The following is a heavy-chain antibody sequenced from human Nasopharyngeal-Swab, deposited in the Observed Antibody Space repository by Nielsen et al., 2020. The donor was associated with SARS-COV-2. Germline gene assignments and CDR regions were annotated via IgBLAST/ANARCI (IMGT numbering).Heavy chain of an antibody. D-gene: IGHD1-14*01. CDR1: GFSLSTSGMW. CDR2: IDWDDDK. V-gene: IGHV2-70*11. CDR3: ARIRVNHHYFDY. J-gene: IGHJ4*02. Sequence: GPTLVKPTQTGTLTCTFSGFSLSTSGMWVSWIRQPPGKALEWLARIDWDDDKYYSTSLKTRLTISKDTSKNQVVLTMTNMDPVDTATYYCARIRVNHHYFDYWGQGTLVTVSS.